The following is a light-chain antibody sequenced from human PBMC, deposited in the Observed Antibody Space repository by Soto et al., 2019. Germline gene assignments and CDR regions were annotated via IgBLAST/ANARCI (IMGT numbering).Light chain of an antibody. J-gene: IGKJ1*01. CDR1: QSISSW. CDR2: DAS. V-gene: IGKV1-5*01. CDR3: QQYENYWT. Sequence: DIQMTQSPSTLSATAGGRVTITCRASQSISSWLAWYQHKPGKAPKLLIYDASNLDSGVPSRFSGGGSGTEFSLTISNLQPDDSATYYCQQYENYWTFGQGTKVDIK.